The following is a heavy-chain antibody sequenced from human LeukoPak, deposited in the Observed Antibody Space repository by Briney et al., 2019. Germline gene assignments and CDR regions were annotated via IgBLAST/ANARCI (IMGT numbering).Heavy chain of an antibody. CDR3: ASDSPGYDSGSYFAY. Sequence: PGGSLRLSCAASGFTFTSYSMNWVRQAPGKGLEWVSTISGGGGSTYYADSVKGRFTISRDNSKNTLYLQVNSLRAEDTAVYYCASDSPGYDSGSYFAYWGQGTLVTVSS. J-gene: IGHJ4*02. CDR2: ISGGGGST. D-gene: IGHD2-15*01. CDR1: GFTFTSYS. V-gene: IGHV3-23*01.